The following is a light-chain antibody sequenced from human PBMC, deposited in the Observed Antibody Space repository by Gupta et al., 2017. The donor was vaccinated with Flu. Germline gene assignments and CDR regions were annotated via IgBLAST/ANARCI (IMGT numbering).Light chain of an antibody. Sequence: SFLYASVGDRVTRTCQARQDIRKYLSWYKQKPRKAPKLLIYDASNWETGVSSRFSGSGFGRDLSFTINSRQQEDIASYYCQQDENLPQVKFGRGTKVEIK. CDR1: QDIRKY. CDR3: QQDENLPQVK. CDR2: DAS. J-gene: IGKJ4*02. V-gene: IGKV1-33*01.